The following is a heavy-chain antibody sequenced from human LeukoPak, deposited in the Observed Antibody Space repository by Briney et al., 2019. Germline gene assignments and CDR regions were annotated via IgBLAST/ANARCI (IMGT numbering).Heavy chain of an antibody. CDR1: GGSLSSYY. Sequence: SETLSLTCTVSGGSLSSYYWTWIRQPPGKELEWIGYIYSSGNTNYNPSLKGRVTISLDTSKNQFSLRLMSVTAADTAMYYCARHEETCSGGFCFLDYFDPWGQGTLVTVSS. J-gene: IGHJ4*02. D-gene: IGHD2-15*01. CDR3: ARHEETCSGGFCFLDYFDP. CDR2: IYSSGNT. V-gene: IGHV4-59*08.